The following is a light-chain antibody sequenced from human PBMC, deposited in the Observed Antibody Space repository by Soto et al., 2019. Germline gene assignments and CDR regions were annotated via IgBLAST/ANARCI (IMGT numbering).Light chain of an antibody. Sequence: DIVMTQSPDSLAVSLGERATINCKSSQSVLYSSNNKNYLAWYQQKPGQPPKLLIYWASTRESGVPDRFSGSGSETDFTLTISSLQAEDVAVYYCQQYYSTPRKTFGQGTKVEI. J-gene: IGKJ1*01. CDR2: WAS. CDR3: QQYYSTPRKT. CDR1: QSVLYSSNNKNY. V-gene: IGKV4-1*01.